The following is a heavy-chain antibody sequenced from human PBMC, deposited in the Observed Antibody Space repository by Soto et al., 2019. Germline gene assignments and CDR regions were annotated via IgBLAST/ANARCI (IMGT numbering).Heavy chain of an antibody. Sequence: QVQLQESGPGLVKPSQTLSLTCTVSGGSITSGGYYWTWIRQHPGKGLEFIGFIPYSGSTYYNPSLKSRVTISADTSKSQFSLELSSVTAAATAVYYCARGEVGIPNWFDPWGQGTLVTVSS. CDR3: ARGEVGIPNWFDP. V-gene: IGHV4-31*03. J-gene: IGHJ5*02. CDR1: GGSITSGGYY. CDR2: IPYSGST. D-gene: IGHD3-22*01.